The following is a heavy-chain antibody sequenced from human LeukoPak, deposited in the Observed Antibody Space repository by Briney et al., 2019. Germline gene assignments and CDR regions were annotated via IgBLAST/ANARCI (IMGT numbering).Heavy chain of an antibody. V-gene: IGHV3-23*01. D-gene: IGHD6-19*01. Sequence: PGGSLRLSCAASELTVNSNHMSWVRQAPGKGLEWVSAISGSGGSTYYADSVKGRFTISRDNSKNTLYLQMNSLRAEDTAVYYCAKDWSSGDWGQGTLVTVSS. CDR3: AKDWSSGD. CDR2: ISGSGGST. J-gene: IGHJ4*02. CDR1: ELTVNSNH.